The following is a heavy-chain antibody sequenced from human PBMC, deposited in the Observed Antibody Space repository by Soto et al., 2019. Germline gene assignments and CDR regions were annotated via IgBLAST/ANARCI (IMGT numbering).Heavy chain of an antibody. D-gene: IGHD2-15*01. Sequence: GASVKVSCKASGDTFTGYYMHWVRQAPGQGLEWMGWINPNSGGTNYAQKFQGWVTMTRDTSISTAYMEPSRLRSDDTAVYYCAIGAQYCSGGSCYNYFDYWGQGTLVTVSS. CDR3: AIGAQYCSGGSCYNYFDY. J-gene: IGHJ4*02. CDR1: GDTFTGYY. V-gene: IGHV1-2*04. CDR2: INPNSGGT.